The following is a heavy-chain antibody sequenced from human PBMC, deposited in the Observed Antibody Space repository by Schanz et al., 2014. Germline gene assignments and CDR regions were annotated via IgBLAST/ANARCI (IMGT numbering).Heavy chain of an antibody. CDR1: GGSIDVSGYY. J-gene: IGHJ5*02. D-gene: IGHD2-21*01. V-gene: IGHV4-31*03. CDR3: AIAVCGNSALEWFDP. CDR2: IYHSGNT. Sequence: QVQLQESGPRLVKPSQTLSLTCTVSGGSIDVSGYYWSWIRQQPGKALEWIGYIYHSGNTYFKPSLQSRLSMSVDTANNPFSLSLSSATAADTAVYYCAIAVCGNSALEWFDPWGQGTLVTVSS.